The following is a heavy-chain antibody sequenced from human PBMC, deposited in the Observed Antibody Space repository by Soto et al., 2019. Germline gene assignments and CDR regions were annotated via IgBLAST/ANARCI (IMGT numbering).Heavy chain of an antibody. Sequence: PGESLKISCKGSGYSFTSYWIGWVRQMPGKGLEWMGIIYPGDSDTRYSPSFQGQVTISADKSIRTAYLQWSSLKASDTAMYYCARLKRYYDSSTNWFDPWGQGTLVTVSS. CDR2: IYPGDSDT. CDR3: ARLKRYYDSSTNWFDP. J-gene: IGHJ5*02. D-gene: IGHD3-22*01. CDR1: GYSFTSYW. V-gene: IGHV5-51*01.